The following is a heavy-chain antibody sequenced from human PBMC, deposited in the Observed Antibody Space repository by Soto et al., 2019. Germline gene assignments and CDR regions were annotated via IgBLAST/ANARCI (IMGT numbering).Heavy chain of an antibody. Sequence: GGSLRLSCAASGFTFSSYWMHWVRQAPGKGLVWVSRINSDGSSTSYADSVKGRFTISRDNAKNTLYLQMNSLRAEDTAVYYCARGEIVVVPAAIGWFDPWGQGTLVTVSS. CDR1: GFTFSSYW. V-gene: IGHV3-74*01. J-gene: IGHJ5*02. CDR3: ARGEIVVVPAAIGWFDP. D-gene: IGHD2-2*01. CDR2: INSDGSST.